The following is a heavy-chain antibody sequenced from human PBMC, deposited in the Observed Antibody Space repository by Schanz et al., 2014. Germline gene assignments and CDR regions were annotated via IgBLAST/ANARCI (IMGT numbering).Heavy chain of an antibody. D-gene: IGHD3-3*01. Sequence: EVQLVESGGGLVKPGGSLRLSCAASGFTFSTYWMHWVRQAPGKGLVWVSHINSDGTTTTYADSVKGRFTISRDNSKNTLYLQMNSLRSEDTAVYYCAKDVDFWSGYYLDYWGQGTLVTVSS. V-gene: IGHV3-74*01. CDR1: GFTFSTYW. CDR3: AKDVDFWSGYYLDY. J-gene: IGHJ4*02. CDR2: INSDGTTT.